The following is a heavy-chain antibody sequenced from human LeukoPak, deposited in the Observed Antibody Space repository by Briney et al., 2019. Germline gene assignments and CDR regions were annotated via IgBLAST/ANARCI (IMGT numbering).Heavy chain of an antibody. CDR1: GYTFTSYG. V-gene: IGHV1-18*01. CDR2: ISAYNGNT. Sequence: ASVKVSCKASGYTFTSYGISWVRQAPGQGLEWMGWISAYNGNTNYAQKLQGRVTMTRDTSTSTVYMELSSLRSEDTAVYYCARENAVAGTFDYWGQGTLVTVSS. J-gene: IGHJ4*02. D-gene: IGHD6-19*01. CDR3: ARENAVAGTFDY.